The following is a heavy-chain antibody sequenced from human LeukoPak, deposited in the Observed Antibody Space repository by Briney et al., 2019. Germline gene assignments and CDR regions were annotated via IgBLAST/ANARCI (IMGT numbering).Heavy chain of an antibody. V-gene: IGHV1-69*04. CDR3: ASTTRGSVGWFDP. J-gene: IGHJ5*02. CDR2: IIPILGIA. CDR1: GYTFTSYG. Sequence: GASVKVSCKASGYTFTSYGISWLRQAPGQGLEWMGRIIPILGIANYAQKFQGRVTITADKSTSTAYMELSSLRSEDTAVYYCASTTRGSVGWFDPWGQGTLVTVSS. D-gene: IGHD3-16*01.